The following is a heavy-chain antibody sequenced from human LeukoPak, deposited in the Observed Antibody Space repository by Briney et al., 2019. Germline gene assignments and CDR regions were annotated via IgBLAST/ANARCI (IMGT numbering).Heavy chain of an antibody. Sequence: SETLSLTCTVSGGSISSYYWGWIRQPPGKGLEWIGSIYYSGSTYYNPSLKSRVTISVDTSKNQFSLKLSSVTAADTAVYYCARPALVSSGAPRLAFDIWGQGTMVTVSS. V-gene: IGHV4-39*01. CDR3: ARPALVSSGAPRLAFDI. J-gene: IGHJ3*02. CDR1: GGSISSYY. D-gene: IGHD6-6*01. CDR2: IYYSGST.